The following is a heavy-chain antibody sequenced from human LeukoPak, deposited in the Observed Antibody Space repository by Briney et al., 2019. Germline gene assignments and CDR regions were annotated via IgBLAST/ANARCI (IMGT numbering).Heavy chain of an antibody. CDR1: GYIFTSYA. D-gene: IGHD3-9*01. J-gene: IGHJ4*02. CDR3: ASYDILTGYYNY. CDR2: INAGNGNT. Sequence: ASVKVSCKASGYIFTSYAMHWVRQAPGQRLEWMGWINAGNGNTKYSQKFQGRVTITRDTSASTAYMELSSLRSEDTAVYYCASYDILTGYYNYWGQGTLVTVSS. V-gene: IGHV1-3*01.